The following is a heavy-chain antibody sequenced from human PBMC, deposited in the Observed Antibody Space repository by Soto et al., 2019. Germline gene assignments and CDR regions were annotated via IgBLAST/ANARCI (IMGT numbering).Heavy chain of an antibody. D-gene: IGHD6-19*01. V-gene: IGHV1-69*13. J-gene: IGHJ4*02. CDR2: IIPIFGTA. Sequence: SVKVSCKASGGTFSSYAISWVRQAPGQGLEWMGGIIPIFGTANYAQKFQGRVTITADESTSTAYMELSSLRSEDTAVYYCARGIKGSGWSGDQYYFDYWGQGTLVTVSS. CDR3: ARGIKGSGWSGDQYYFDY. CDR1: GGTFSSYA.